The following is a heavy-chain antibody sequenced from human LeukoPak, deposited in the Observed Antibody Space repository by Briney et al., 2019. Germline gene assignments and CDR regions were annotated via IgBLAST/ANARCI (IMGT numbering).Heavy chain of an antibody. D-gene: IGHD1-26*01. Sequence: GGSLRLSCAASGFTFSSHWMHWARQAPGKGLVWVSRINGDETSTAYADSVKGRFAISRDNAKNSLYLQMNSLRAEDTAVYYCARDGGNPAWLDYWGQGTLVTVSS. J-gene: IGHJ4*02. CDR3: ARDGGNPAWLDY. CDR1: GFTFSSHW. CDR2: INGDETST. V-gene: IGHV3-74*01.